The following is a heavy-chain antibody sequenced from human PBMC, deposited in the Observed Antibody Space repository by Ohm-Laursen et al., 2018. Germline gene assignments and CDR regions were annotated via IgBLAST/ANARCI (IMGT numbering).Heavy chain of an antibody. CDR1: GFTFSSYS. Sequence: SLRLSCTASGFTFSSYSMNWVRQAPGKGPEWVSSISSSSSYIYYADSVKGRFTISRDNAKNSLYLQMNSLRAEDTAVYYCARGPKDSSGYYFGRSNWGQGTLVTVSS. CDR2: ISSSSSYI. J-gene: IGHJ4*02. V-gene: IGHV3-21*01. CDR3: ARGPKDSSGYYFGRSN. D-gene: IGHD3-22*01.